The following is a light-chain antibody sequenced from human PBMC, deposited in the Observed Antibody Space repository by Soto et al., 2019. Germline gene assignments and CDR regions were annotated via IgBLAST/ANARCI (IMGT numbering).Light chain of an antibody. CDR2: GAS. CDR3: QQYNSYWT. Sequence: IVMTQSPATLSLSHGERATLSCRASQSISSNLAWYQQKPGQAPRLLIYGASSRATGIPDRFSGSGSGTDFTLTISRLEPEDFATYYCQQYNSYWTFGQGTKVDIK. J-gene: IGKJ1*01. CDR1: QSISSN. V-gene: IGKV3D-15*01.